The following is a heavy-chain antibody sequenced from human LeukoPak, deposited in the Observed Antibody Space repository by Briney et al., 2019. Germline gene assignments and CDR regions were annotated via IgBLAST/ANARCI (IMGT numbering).Heavy chain of an antibody. V-gene: IGHV3-23*01. CDR3: TTWVGAHFDF. CDR2: IDGPTFRT. Sequence: GGSLRLSCAASGITFRNYAMHWVRQAPGKGLEWVSTIDGPTFRTHYADSVMGRFTISRDNSKNTLYLQMNSLRAEDAAVYFCTTWVGAHFDFWGQGTLVTVSS. J-gene: IGHJ4*02. D-gene: IGHD1-26*01. CDR1: GITFRNYA.